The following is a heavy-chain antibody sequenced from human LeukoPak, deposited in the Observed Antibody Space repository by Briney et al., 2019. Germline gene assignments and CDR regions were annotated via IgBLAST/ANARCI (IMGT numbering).Heavy chain of an antibody. D-gene: IGHD6-6*01. J-gene: IGHJ5*02. V-gene: IGHV3-21*01. CDR1: GFSVSNND. Sequence: PGGSLRLSCATSGFSVSNNDMSWVRKAPGKELEWVSSISSSSSYIYYADSVKGRFTISRDNAKNSLYLQMNSLRAEDTAVYYCARELSSSPSPGWFDPWGQGTLVTVSS. CDR2: ISSSSSYI. CDR3: ARELSSSPSPGWFDP.